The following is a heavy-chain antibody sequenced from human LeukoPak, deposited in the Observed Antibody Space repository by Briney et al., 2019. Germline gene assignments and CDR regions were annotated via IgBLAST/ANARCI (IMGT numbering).Heavy chain of an antibody. V-gene: IGHV3-23*01. CDR1: GFTFSSYA. CDR3: VKKLVGTTSGGPLDY. J-gene: IGHJ4*02. Sequence: GGSLGLSCAASGFTFSSYAMSWVRQAPGKGLEWVSGIRDSGSSTYYVDSVKGRFTISRDNSKNTLYLQMNSLQAEDTAIYSCVKKLVGTTSGGPLDYWGQGTLVIVSS. D-gene: IGHD1-26*01. CDR2: IRDSGSST.